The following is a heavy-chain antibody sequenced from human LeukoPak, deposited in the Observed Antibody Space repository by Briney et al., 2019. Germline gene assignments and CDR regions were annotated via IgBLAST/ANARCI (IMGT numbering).Heavy chain of an antibody. Sequence: ASVKVSCKASGGTFSSCAISWLRQAPGQGLEWMGGIIPIFGTANYAQKFQGRVTITADESTSTAYMELSSLRSEDTAVYYCARGVPAAIRLESRYMDAWGKGTTVTVSS. D-gene: IGHD2-2*02. J-gene: IGHJ6*03. CDR3: ARGVPAAIRLESRYMDA. V-gene: IGHV1-69*13. CDR1: GGTFSSCA. CDR2: IIPIFGTA.